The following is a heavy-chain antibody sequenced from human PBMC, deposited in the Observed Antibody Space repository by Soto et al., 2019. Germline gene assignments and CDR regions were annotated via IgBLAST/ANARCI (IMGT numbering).Heavy chain of an antibody. V-gene: IGHV3-23*01. J-gene: IGHJ4*02. CDR3: AIVTYYD. Sequence: EVQLLESGGGLVQPGGSLRLSCAASGFTLSNFGMNWVRQAPGKGLEWVSGIGVSDDNTYYADSVKGRFNISRDNSQNPLYLQMTTLPAEDSAVYYCAIVTYYDWGEGTLVTVAS. CDR2: IGVSDDNT. D-gene: IGHD3-22*01. CDR1: GFTLSNFG.